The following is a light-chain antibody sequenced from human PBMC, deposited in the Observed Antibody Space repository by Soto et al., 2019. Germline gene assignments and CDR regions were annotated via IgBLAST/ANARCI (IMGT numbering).Light chain of an antibody. J-gene: IGKJ4*01. CDR3: QERSGWPLT. CDR1: HNVNRY. V-gene: IGKV3-11*01. CDR2: DAS. Sequence: IVLTQSRATLSLSPGERATLSCRASHNVNRYLAWYQQRPGQAPRLLIYDASSRAAGIPARFSGSGSGTDFTLTINSLVPDDSAVYYCQERSGWPLTFGGGTKLEIK.